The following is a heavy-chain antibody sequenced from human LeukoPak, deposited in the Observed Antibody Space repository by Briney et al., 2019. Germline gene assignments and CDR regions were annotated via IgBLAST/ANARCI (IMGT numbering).Heavy chain of an antibody. CDR1: GFTFSNSW. J-gene: IGHJ4*02. CDR2: IKEDGSEK. CDR3: AEYNWNSKRDLDY. D-gene: IGHD1-7*01. V-gene: IGHV3-7*03. Sequence: PGGSLRLSCAASGFTFSNSWMGWVRQDPGNGLEWVANIKEDGSEKYYMDSVKGRLTISRDNAKNSLFLQMNSLRAEDTAVYYCAEYNWNSKRDLDYWGRGSLVTVSS.